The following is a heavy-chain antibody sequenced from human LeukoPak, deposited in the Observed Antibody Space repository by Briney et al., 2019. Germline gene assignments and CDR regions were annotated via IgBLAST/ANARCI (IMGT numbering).Heavy chain of an antibody. Sequence: PSETLSLTCTVSGGSISSSTYYWGWIRQPPGKGLEWIANIHYSGRTYYNPSLKSRVTISVDMSRNQFSLLVDSVTAADTAVYYCARHVDLYEIDYWGQGTLVTVSS. CDR2: IHYSGRT. D-gene: IGHD2-8*01. CDR1: GGSISSSTYY. J-gene: IGHJ4*02. CDR3: ARHVDLYEIDY. V-gene: IGHV4-39*01.